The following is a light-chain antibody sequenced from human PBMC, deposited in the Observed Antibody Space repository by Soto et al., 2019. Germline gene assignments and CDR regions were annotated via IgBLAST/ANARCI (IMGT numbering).Light chain of an antibody. CDR3: AAWDDSLNAVV. Sequence: QSVLTQPPSASGTPGQRVTISCSGGSSNIGSNTVNWYQQLPGTAPNLLIYSNNQRPSGVPDRFSGSKSGTSASLAISGRQSEDEADDYCAAWDDSLNAVVFGGGTKVTVL. CDR2: SNN. CDR1: SSNIGSNT. V-gene: IGLV1-44*01. J-gene: IGLJ2*01.